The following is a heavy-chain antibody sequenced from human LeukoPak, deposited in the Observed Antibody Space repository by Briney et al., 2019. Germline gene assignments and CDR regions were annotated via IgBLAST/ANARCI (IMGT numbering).Heavy chain of an antibody. D-gene: IGHD3-10*01. CDR3: ARDGQYYYGSGSYFRTLDYYYYYGMDV. V-gene: IGHV3-7*01. Sequence: PGGSLRLSCAASGFTFSSYWMSWVRQAPGKGLEWVANIKQDGSEKYYVDSVKGRFTISRDNAKNSLYLQMNSLRAEDTAVYYCARDGQYYYGSGSYFRTLDYYYYYGMDVWGQGTTVTVSS. CDR1: GFTFSSYW. J-gene: IGHJ6*02. CDR2: IKQDGSEK.